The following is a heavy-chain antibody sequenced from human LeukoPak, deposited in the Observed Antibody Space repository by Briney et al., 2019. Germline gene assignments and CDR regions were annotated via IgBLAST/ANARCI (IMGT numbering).Heavy chain of an antibody. CDR2: ISWNSVNI. CDR3: VKDRGLRNQWLQVTYDS. Sequence: PGGSLRLSCAASGFTFDDYAMHWARQAPGKGLEWVSGISWNSVNIGHEDSVKGRFTISRDNAKNSLHLQMNSLRPEDTALYYCVKDRGLRNQWLQVTYDSWGQGTLVTVSS. V-gene: IGHV3-9*01. J-gene: IGHJ4*02. D-gene: IGHD5-24*01. CDR1: GFTFDDYA.